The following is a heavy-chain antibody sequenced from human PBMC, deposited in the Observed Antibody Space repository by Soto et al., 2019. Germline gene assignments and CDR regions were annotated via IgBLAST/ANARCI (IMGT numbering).Heavy chain of an antibody. CDR1: GGSFSGYY. J-gene: IGHJ4*02. Sequence: QVQLQQWGAGLLKPSETLSLTCAVSGGSFSGYYWTWIRPPPGTGLEWIGEINHSGSTNYNPSLKRPVTIAEDTSNNQFSLKLTSVTAADTAVYYCARAKITGRFDYWGQGTLVTVSS. CDR3: ARAKITGRFDY. V-gene: IGHV4-34*01. D-gene: IGHD2-8*02. CDR2: INHSGST.